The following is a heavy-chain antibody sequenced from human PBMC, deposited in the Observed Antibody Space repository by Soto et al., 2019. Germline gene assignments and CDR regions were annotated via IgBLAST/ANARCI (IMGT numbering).Heavy chain of an antibody. J-gene: IGHJ4*02. D-gene: IGHD2-15*01. Sequence: PGGSLRLSFAAFVFTFSDYYMSWIRQAPGKGLEWVSYISSSGSTIYYADSVKGRFTISRDNAKNSLYLQMNSLRAEDTAVYYCARDAGGGNPYFDYWGQGTLVTVSS. CDR2: ISSSGSTI. CDR3: ARDAGGGNPYFDY. CDR1: VFTFSDYY. V-gene: IGHV3-11*01.